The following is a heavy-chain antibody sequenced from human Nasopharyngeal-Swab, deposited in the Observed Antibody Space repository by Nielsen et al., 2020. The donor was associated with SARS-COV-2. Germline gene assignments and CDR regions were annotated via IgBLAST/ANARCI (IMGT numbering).Heavy chain of an antibody. J-gene: IGHJ6*02. V-gene: IGHV1-58*01. CDR2: IVVGSGNT. D-gene: IGHD6-6*01. Sequence: SVKVSCKASGYTFTSSAVQRVRQARGQRLERIGWIVVGSGNTNYAQKFQERVTITRDMSTSTAYMELSSLRSEDTAVYYCAAAKAARQGYYYYGMDVWGQGTTVTVSS. CDR1: GYTFTSSA. CDR3: AAAKAARQGYYYYGMDV.